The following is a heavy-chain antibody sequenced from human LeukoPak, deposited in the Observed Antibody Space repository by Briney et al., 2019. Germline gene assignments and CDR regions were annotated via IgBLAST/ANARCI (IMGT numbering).Heavy chain of an antibody. CDR1: GGSISSYY. D-gene: IGHD6-19*01. J-gene: IGHJ4*02. V-gene: IGHV4-59*08. Sequence: PSETLPLTCTVSGGSISSYYWSWIRQPPGKGLEWIGYIYYSGSTNYNPSLKSRVTISVDTSKNQFSLKLSSVTAADTAVYYCARHGRSGWFDYWGQGTLVTVSS. CDR3: ARHGRSGWFDY. CDR2: IYYSGST.